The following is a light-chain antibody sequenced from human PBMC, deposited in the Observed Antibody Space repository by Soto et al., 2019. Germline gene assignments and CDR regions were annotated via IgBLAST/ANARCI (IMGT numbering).Light chain of an antibody. V-gene: IGKV1-5*01. CDR1: QTFSDW. Sequence: DIQMTQSPSTLSASVVDRVTITCRASQTFSDWLAWYQQKPGEAPRLLISDAPHLESGVPSRFSGSGSGREFTLTISSLQPDDFATYYCQKYTSYSREFGQGTKVDIK. CDR2: DAP. J-gene: IGKJ1*01. CDR3: QKYTSYSRE.